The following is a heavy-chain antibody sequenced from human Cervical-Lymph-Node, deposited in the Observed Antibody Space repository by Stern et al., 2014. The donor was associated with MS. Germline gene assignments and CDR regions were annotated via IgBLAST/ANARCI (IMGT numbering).Heavy chain of an antibody. V-gene: IGHV4-39*01. CDR1: GGSISSSSYY. J-gene: IGHJ4*02. CDR2: IYYSGSN. CDR3: ARHREFHFDY. Sequence: QVQLQESGPGLVKPSETLSLTCTVSGGSISSSSYYWGWIRQPPGKGLEWIGSIYYSGSNYYNPSLKSRVTISVDPSKNHFSLKLSSVTAADTAVYYCARHREFHFDYWGQGTLVTVSS. D-gene: IGHD3-10*01.